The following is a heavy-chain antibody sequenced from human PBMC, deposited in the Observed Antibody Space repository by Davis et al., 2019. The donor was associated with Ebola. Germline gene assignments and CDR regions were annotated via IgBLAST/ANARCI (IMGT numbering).Heavy chain of an antibody. CDR2: INPSGGST. V-gene: IGHV1-46*01. CDR3: AAIWGGTTSMDY. Sequence: ASVKVSCKASGYTFTSYYMHWVRQAPGQGLEWMGIINPSGGSTSYAQKFQERVTITRDMSTSTAYMELSSLRSEDTAVYYCAAIWGGTTSMDYWGQGTLVTVSS. D-gene: IGHD1-7*01. CDR1: GYTFTSYY. J-gene: IGHJ4*02.